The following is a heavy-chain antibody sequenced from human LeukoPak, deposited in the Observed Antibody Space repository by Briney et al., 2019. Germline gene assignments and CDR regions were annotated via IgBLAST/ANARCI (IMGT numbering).Heavy chain of an antibody. Sequence: GGSLRLSCAASGFTFSSYGMHWVRQAPGKGLEWVAFIRYDGSNKYYADSVKGRFTISRDNSKNTLYLQMNSLRAEDTAVYYCAKSTIVGATVDAFDIWGQGTLVTVSS. V-gene: IGHV3-30*02. CDR2: IRYDGSNK. D-gene: IGHD1-26*01. J-gene: IGHJ3*02. CDR1: GFTFSSYG. CDR3: AKSTIVGATVDAFDI.